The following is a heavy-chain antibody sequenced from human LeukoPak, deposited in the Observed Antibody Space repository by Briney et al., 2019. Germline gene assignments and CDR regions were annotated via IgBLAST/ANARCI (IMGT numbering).Heavy chain of an antibody. V-gene: IGHV4-39*01. CDR2: IYYSGST. D-gene: IGHD3-9*01. CDR1: GGSISSSSYY. J-gene: IGHJ4*02. Sequence: PSETLSLTCTVSGGSISSSSYYWGWIRQPPGKGLEWIGSIYYSGSTYYNPSLKSRVTISVDTSKNQFSLKLSSVTAADTAVYYCARKYFDWLLYDGNLDYWGQGTLVTVSS. CDR3: ARKYFDWLLYDGNLDY.